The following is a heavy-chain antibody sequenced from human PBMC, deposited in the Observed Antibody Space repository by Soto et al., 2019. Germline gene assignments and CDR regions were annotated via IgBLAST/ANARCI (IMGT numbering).Heavy chain of an antibody. Sequence: SETLSLTCAVYGGSFIGYYWTWIRQPPGKGLEWIGEINHSGSTNYNPSLKSRVTISVDTSKNQFSLKLTSVTAADTVVYYCARTECTYNYRGLDFWGQGTLVTVSS. V-gene: IGHV4-34*01. J-gene: IGHJ4*02. CDR2: INHSGST. CDR3: ARTECTYNYRGLDF. D-gene: IGHD3-16*01. CDR1: GGSFIGYY.